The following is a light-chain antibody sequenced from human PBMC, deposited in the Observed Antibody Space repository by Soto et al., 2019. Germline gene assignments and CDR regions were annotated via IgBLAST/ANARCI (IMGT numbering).Light chain of an antibody. V-gene: IGLV2-11*01. CDR3: CSYAGTYTFYV. Sequence: QSVLAQPRSVSESPGQSVTISCTGTSSDVGGYDLVSWYQQHPGKAPKLMIYDVTKRPSGVPDRFSGSRSGNTASLTISGLQAEDDADYYCCSYAGTYTFYVFGTGTMLTVL. CDR2: DVT. CDR1: SSDVGGYDL. J-gene: IGLJ1*01.